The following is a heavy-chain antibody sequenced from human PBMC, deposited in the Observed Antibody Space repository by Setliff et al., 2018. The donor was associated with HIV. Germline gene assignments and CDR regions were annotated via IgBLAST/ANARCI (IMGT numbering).Heavy chain of an antibody. J-gene: IGHJ6*03. Sequence: LSLTCAVYGGSFTDYYWCGIRKPPGKGWEWMGEINHSGSTNYKPSLKSRVTMSVDTSKNQFSLKLGSVTAADTVVYYCARGVPPPLCMFRGVLSFGYMDVWGKGTTVTVSS. CDR3: ARGVPPPLCMFRGVLSFGYMDV. V-gene: IGHV4-34*01. CDR2: INHSGST. D-gene: IGHD3-10*01. CDR1: GGSFTDYY.